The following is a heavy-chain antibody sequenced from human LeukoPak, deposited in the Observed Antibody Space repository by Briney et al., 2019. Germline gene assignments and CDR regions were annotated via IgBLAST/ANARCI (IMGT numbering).Heavy chain of an antibody. CDR1: GYTFTGYY. CDR2: IIPIFGTA. CDR3: ATRPYYYDSSGYYGLYAFDI. D-gene: IGHD3-22*01. Sequence: ASVKVSCKASGYTFTGYYMHWVRQAPGQGLEWMGGIIPIFGTANYAQKFQGRVTITADKSTSTAYMELSSLRSEDTAVYYCATRPYYYDSSGYYGLYAFDIWGQGTMVTVSS. J-gene: IGHJ3*02. V-gene: IGHV1-69*06.